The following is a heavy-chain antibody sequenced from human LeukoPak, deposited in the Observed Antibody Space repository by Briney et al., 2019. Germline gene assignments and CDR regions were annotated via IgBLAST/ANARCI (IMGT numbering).Heavy chain of an antibody. CDR2: IYTTGST. Sequence: SETLSLTCTVSGGSISSTCYYWSWIRQPAGKGLEWIGHIYTTGSTNYNPTLKSRGTRSLDTSKNHLSRTVSSVTTADTAVYDGEREAVHYGTAILFYYNNYMDVRGKGTTVTTSS. CDR1: GGSISSTCYY. D-gene: IGHD3-10*01. CDR3: EREAVHYGTAILFYYNNYMDV. V-gene: IGHV4-61*09. J-gene: IGHJ6*03.